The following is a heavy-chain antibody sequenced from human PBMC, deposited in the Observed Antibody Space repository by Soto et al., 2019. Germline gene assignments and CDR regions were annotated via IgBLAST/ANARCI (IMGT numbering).Heavy chain of an antibody. J-gene: IGHJ6*02. CDR3: AKDMRGSGSYSMYGMDV. CDR2: ISASGGST. D-gene: IGHD3-10*01. CDR1: GFTFTNYA. V-gene: IGHV3-23*01. Sequence: EVQLLESGGGLVQPGGSLRLSCAASGFTFTNYAMSWVRQAPGKGLEWVSTISASGGSTYHADSVKGRFTISRDNSKNTLSTQMNSLGDEDTAAYHCAKDMRGSGSYSMYGMDVWGQGTTVTVS.